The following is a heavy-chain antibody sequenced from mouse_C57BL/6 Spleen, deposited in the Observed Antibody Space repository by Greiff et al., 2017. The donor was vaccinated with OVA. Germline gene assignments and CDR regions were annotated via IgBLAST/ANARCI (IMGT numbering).Heavy chain of an antibody. CDR2: IYPGDGDT. Sequence: VQLQQSGPELVKPGASVKISCKASGYAFSSSWMNWVKQRPGKGLEWIGRIYPGDGDTNYNGKFKGKATLTADKSSSTAYMQLSSLTSEDSAFFFCFLFYDFLWYFVFWGTGTTVTASS. V-gene: IGHV1-82*01. J-gene: IGHJ1*03. CDR3: FLFYDFLWYFVF. CDR1: GYAFSSSW. D-gene: IGHD2-4*01.